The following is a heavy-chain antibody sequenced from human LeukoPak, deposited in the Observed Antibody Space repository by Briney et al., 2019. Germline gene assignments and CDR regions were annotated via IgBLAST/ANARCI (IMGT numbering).Heavy chain of an antibody. CDR1: GGSISSSY. CDR3: ARHRNDYGGNSIGD. CDR2: IYYTGST. Sequence: SETLSLTRTVSGGSISSSYWSWIRLPAGKKLEWIAYIYYTGSTNYNPSLKSRATISVDTTKNHFSLELSSVTAADTAVYFCARHRNDYGGNSIGDSVQGTPVTVSS. J-gene: IGHJ4*02. D-gene: IGHD4-23*01. V-gene: IGHV4-59*08.